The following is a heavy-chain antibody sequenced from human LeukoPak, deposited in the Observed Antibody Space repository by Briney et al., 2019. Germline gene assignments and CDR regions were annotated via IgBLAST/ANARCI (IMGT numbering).Heavy chain of an antibody. D-gene: IGHD1-26*01. Sequence: GGTLRLSCAASGFTFSDYGMSWVRQAPGKGLEWVSIIYSGGSTFYADSVKGRFTISRDNSKNTLYLQMDSLRAEDTAVYYCARGGSYLSAFDIWGQGTMVTVSS. CDR1: GFTFSDYG. CDR3: ARGGSYLSAFDI. CDR2: IYSGGST. J-gene: IGHJ3*02. V-gene: IGHV3-53*01.